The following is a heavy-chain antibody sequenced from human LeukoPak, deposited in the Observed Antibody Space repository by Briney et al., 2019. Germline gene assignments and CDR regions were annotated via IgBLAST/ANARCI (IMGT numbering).Heavy chain of an antibody. D-gene: IGHD2-2*01. V-gene: IGHV1-69*13. CDR1: GGTFRSYG. CDR3: ARDPSYCSSTSCYHWFDP. J-gene: IGHJ5*02. Sequence: ASVKVSCKASGGTFRSYGISWVRQAPGQGLEWMGGIIPIFGTGNYAQKFQGRVTITADESTSTAYIELSSPRSEDTAVYYCARDPSYCSSTSCYHWFDPWGQGTLVTVSS. CDR2: IIPIFGTG.